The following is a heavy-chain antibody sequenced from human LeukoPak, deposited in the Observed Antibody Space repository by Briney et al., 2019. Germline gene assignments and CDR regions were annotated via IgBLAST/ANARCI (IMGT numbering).Heavy chain of an antibody. Sequence: PGGSLRLSCAASGFTFSGYTMNWVRQAPGKGLEWVSSISSSSSYIYYADSMKGRFTISRDNANNSLFLQMNSLRAEDTAVYYCARQVPRVGIGDYWGQGALVTVSS. CDR3: ARQVPRVGIGDY. V-gene: IGHV3-21*01. D-gene: IGHD2-21*01. J-gene: IGHJ4*02. CDR2: ISSSSSYI. CDR1: GFTFSGYT.